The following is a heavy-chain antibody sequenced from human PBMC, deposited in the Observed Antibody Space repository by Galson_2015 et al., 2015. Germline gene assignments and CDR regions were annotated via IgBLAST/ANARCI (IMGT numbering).Heavy chain of an antibody. CDR2: ISGSGVST. V-gene: IGHV3-23*01. D-gene: IGHD3-10*01. Sequence: SLRLSCAASGFTFSNYAMSWVRQAPGKGLEWVSAISGSGVSTYYVDSVKGQFTISRDNSKNTLYLQMNSLRAEDTAVYYCAKGFYGSGSYYTFDFWGQGTLVSVSS. J-gene: IGHJ4*02. CDR1: GFTFSNYA. CDR3: AKGFYGSGSYYTFDF.